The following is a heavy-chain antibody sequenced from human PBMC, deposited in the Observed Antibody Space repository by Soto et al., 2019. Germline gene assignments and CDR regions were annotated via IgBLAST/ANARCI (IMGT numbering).Heavy chain of an antibody. Sequence: EVQLVESGGGLAQPGGSLRPSCVASGFTFTTYWMSWVRQAPGKGLEWVANIRQDGGAQYYVDSVKGRFTISRDNAKNSVYLQMDSLRAEDTAVYYCVRGGHGSGSYLGSYWGHGILVTVSS. CDR1: GFTFTTYW. CDR2: IRQDGGAQ. CDR3: VRGGHGSGSYLGSY. J-gene: IGHJ4*01. D-gene: IGHD3-10*01. V-gene: IGHV3-7*03.